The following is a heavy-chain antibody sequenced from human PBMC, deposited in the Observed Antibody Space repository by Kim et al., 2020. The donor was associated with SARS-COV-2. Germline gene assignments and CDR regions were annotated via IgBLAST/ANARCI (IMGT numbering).Heavy chain of an antibody. CDR2: INAGNGNT. V-gene: IGHV1-3*01. CDR1: GYTFTSYA. J-gene: IGHJ6*02. Sequence: ASVKVSCKASGYTFTSYAMHWVRQAPGQRLEWMGWINAGNGNTKYSQKFQGRVTITRDTSASTAYMELSSLRSEDTAVYYCARGVDTAMVFYYYYGMDVWGQGTTVTVSS. D-gene: IGHD5-18*01. CDR3: ARGVDTAMVFYYYYGMDV.